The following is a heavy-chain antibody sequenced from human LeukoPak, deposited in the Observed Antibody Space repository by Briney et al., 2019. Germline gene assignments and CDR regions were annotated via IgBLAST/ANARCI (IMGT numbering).Heavy chain of an antibody. CDR1: GFTFSSYH. CDR3: ARRATTERGHSYGLDF. Sequence: GGSLRLSCAASGFTFSSYHMNWVRQAPGKGLEWVSSIGSSGSYIYYADSLTGRFTISRDNAKNSLYLQTNSLRAEDTAMYYCARRATTERGHSYGLDFWGQGTLVTVSS. V-gene: IGHV3-21*01. CDR2: IGSSGSYI. D-gene: IGHD5-18*01. J-gene: IGHJ4*02.